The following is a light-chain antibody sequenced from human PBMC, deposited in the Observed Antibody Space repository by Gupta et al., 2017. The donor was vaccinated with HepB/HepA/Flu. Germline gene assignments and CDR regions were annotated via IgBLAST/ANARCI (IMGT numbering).Light chain of an antibody. V-gene: IGKV1-12*01. CDR1: QDISRW. CDR3: PQPDSFPGN. Sequence: DIQMTQSPSSVSASVGDRVTITCRASQDISRWLAWYQQKPGEAPRLLIYYASMVESGVPSRFSGSGFGEDFTLTISSLQPEESATYYCPQPDSFPGNFGQGTKMDIK. J-gene: IGKJ2*02. CDR2: YAS.